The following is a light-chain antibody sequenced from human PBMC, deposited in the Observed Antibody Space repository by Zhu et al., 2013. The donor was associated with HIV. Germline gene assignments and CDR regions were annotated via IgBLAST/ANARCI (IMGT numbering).Light chain of an antibody. V-gene: IGLV2-23*01. CDR1: DSDVGSYDA. CDR3: GTWDSSLSAVV. Sequence: QSALTQPASVSGSPGQSITIPCTGTDSDVGSYDAVSWYQQYPGKAPKLMIYEGSKRPSGISNRFSGSKSGNTASLTISGLQAEDEADYYCGTWDSSLSAVVFGGGTKLTVL. CDR2: EGS. J-gene: IGLJ2*01.